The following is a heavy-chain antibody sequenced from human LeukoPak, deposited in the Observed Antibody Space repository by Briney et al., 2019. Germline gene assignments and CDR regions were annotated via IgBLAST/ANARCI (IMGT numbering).Heavy chain of an antibody. Sequence: GGSLRLSCAASGFTFSSYWMSWVRQAPGKGLEWVANIKQDGSEKYYVDSVKGRFTISRDNAKNSLYLQMNSLRAEDTAVYYCARDGYYYDSSGYYRLSSFDYWGQGTLVTVSS. V-gene: IGHV3-7*01. CDR3: ARDGYYYDSSGYYRLSSFDY. J-gene: IGHJ4*02. CDR1: GFTFSSYW. D-gene: IGHD3-22*01. CDR2: IKQDGSEK.